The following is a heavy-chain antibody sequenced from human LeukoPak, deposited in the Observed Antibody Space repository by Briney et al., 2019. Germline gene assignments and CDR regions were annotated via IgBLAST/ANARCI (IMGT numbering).Heavy chain of an antibody. Sequence: SETLSLTCAVSGGSISSGGYYWSWIRQHPGKGLEWIGYIYYSGSTYYNPSLRSRVTISVDTSKNQFSLRLSSVAAADTAVYFCARRRVVVASTDGASGAFDIWGQGTMVTVSS. CDR2: IYYSGST. V-gene: IGHV4-31*11. CDR3: ARRRVVVASTDGASGAFDI. D-gene: IGHD2-15*01. J-gene: IGHJ3*02. CDR1: GGSISSGGYY.